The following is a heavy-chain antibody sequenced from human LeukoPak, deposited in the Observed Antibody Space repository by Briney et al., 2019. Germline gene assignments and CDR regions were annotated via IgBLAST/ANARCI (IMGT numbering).Heavy chain of an antibody. CDR3: VRMRRHGSARGAFDL. D-gene: IGHD3-10*01. J-gene: IGHJ3*01. CDR2: VSSSSTYL. Sequence: GGSLILSCVASGFAFSSYRMCWVRQPPGKRPEWLASVSSSSTYLDYAESLEGRFTISRDNAENSVYLQMSGLRGDDTAVYFCVRMRRHGSARGAFDLWGQGTTVTVS. V-gene: IGHV3-21*01. CDR1: GFAFSSYR.